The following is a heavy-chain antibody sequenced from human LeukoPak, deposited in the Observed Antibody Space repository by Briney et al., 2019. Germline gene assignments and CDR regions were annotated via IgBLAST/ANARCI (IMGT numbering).Heavy chain of an antibody. D-gene: IGHD2-2*01. CDR2: INHSGST. J-gene: IGHJ4*02. CDR3: ARTPTDPYCSSTSCNFDY. CDR1: GGSFSGYY. Sequence: SETLSLTCAVYGGSFSGYYWSWIRQPPGKGLERIGEINHSGSTNYNPSLKSRVTLSVDTSKNQFSLKLSSVTAADTAVYYCARTPTDPYCSSTSCNFDYWGQGSLVTVSS. V-gene: IGHV4-34*01.